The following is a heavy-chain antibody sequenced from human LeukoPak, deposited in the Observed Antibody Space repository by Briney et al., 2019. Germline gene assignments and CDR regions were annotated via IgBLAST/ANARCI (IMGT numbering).Heavy chain of an antibody. CDR1: GFTVSSNY. CDR3: ARVGKRITIFGVVIPNAFDI. Sequence: PGGSLRLSCAASGFTVSSNYMSWVRQAPGKGLEWVSVIYSGGSTYHADSVKGRFTISRDNSKNTLYLQMNSLRAEDTAVYYYARVGKRITIFGVVIPNAFDIWGQGTMVTVSS. CDR2: IYSGGST. J-gene: IGHJ3*02. D-gene: IGHD3-3*01. V-gene: IGHV3-53*01.